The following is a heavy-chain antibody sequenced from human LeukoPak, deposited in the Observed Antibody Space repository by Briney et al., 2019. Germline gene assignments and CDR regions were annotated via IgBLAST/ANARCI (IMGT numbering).Heavy chain of an antibody. Sequence: GGSLRLSCAASGSTFSSYAMSWVRQAPGKGLEWVSAISGSGGSTYYADSVKGRFTISRDNAKNTLYLQMNSLRAEDTAVYYCAKNWVASSWFNWFDPWGQGTLVTVSS. J-gene: IGHJ5*02. CDR2: ISGSGGST. CDR3: AKNWVASSWFNWFDP. V-gene: IGHV3-23*01. D-gene: IGHD6-13*01. CDR1: GSTFSSYA.